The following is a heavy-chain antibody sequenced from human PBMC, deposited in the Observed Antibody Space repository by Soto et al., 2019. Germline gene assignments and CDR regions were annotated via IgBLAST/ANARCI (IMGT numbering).Heavy chain of an antibody. V-gene: IGHV3-72*01. J-gene: IGHJ4*02. CDR3: ARDTGGSYDY. Sequence: EGQLVQSGGGLVQPGGSLRLSCTASGFAFDDYYMDWVRQVPGKGLEWIGRTRDKPNNYAAEYVASVKGRFTISRDASKASMYLQMNTVNTEDTAVYYCARDTGGSYDYWGQGALVIVSS. D-gene: IGHD1-26*01. CDR2: TRDKPNNYAA. CDR1: GFAFDDYY.